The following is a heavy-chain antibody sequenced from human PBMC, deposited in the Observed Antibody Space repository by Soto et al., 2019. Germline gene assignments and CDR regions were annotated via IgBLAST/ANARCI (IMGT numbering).Heavy chain of an antibody. Sequence: QVQLVQSGAEVKKPGASVKVSCKASGYTFTSYAMHWVRQAPGQRLEWMGWINAGNGHTKYSQKFQGRVTITRDTSASPAYMELSSLRSEDTAVYYCARVPYSSSWLYNWFDPWGQGTLVTVSS. V-gene: IGHV1-3*01. CDR3: ARVPYSSSWLYNWFDP. CDR1: GYTFTSYA. CDR2: INAGNGHT. J-gene: IGHJ5*02. D-gene: IGHD6-13*01.